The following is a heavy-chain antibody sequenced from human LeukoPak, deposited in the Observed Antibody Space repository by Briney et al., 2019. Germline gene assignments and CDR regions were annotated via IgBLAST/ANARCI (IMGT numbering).Heavy chain of an antibody. CDR2: IDWNSGRI. V-gene: IGHV3-9*01. J-gene: IGHJ6*03. CDR1: GFTIHDHA. D-gene: IGHD6-13*01. Sequence: GGSLRLSCVGSGFTIHDHAMHWVRQAPGKGLEWVSGIDWNSGRIGYADSVKGRFTISRDNAKNSLYLQMNSLRVEDTALYHCARGGYSSSAYMDVWGKGTTVTVSS. CDR3: ARGGYSSSAYMDV.